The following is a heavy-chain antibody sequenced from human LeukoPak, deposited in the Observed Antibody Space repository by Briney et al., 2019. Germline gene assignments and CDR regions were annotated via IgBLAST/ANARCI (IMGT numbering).Heavy chain of an antibody. CDR2: INHSGTT. V-gene: IGHV4-34*01. D-gene: IGHD3-22*01. CDR3: ARTPQEYYYDIYFDS. J-gene: IGHJ4*02. Sequence: SETLSLTCAVYGGSFSGNYWSWLRQPPGKGLEWIGDINHSGTTNYSPSLNSRVSISTDTSKNQFSLRLSSVTAADTAMYFCARTPQEYYYDIYFDSWGQGILVTVSS. CDR1: GGSFSGNY.